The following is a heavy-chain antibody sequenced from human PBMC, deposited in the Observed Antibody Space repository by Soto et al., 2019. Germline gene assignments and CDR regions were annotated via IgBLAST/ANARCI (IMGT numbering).Heavy chain of an antibody. CDR3: TRDAYYFGF. CDR2: ITSTSAGTV. D-gene: IGHD3-10*01. J-gene: IGHJ4*02. Sequence: DVQVVESGGGLVQPGGSVRLSCVASGFMFSSHSMTWVRQAPGKGLEWLTCITSTSAGTVYYADSVKGRFTVSRDNTKNSVYLQMNNLRDEDTAVYYCTRDAYYFGFWGQGTLVTVSS. CDR1: GFMFSSHS. V-gene: IGHV3-48*02.